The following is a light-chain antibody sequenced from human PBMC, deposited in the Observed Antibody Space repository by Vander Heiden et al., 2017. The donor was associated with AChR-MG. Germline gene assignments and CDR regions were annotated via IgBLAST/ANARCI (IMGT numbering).Light chain of an antibody. Sequence: QPALTQPASVSGSPGQAITTSCTGTSSDVGGYNYDSWYQQHAGKALKLMIYDVSKRPSGVSNRFSGSKSGNTASLTISGVQAEDAADYYCISYTSSSTRVFGTGTKVTVL. J-gene: IGLJ1*01. CDR3: ISYTSSSTRV. CDR1: SSDVGGYNY. CDR2: DVS. V-gene: IGLV2-14*01.